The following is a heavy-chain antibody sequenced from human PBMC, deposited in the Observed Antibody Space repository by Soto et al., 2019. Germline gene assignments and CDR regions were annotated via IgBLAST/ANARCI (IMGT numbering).Heavy chain of an antibody. Sequence: SETLSLTCAVYGGSFSGYYWSWIRQPPGKGLEWIGEINHSGSTNYNPSLKSRVTISVDTSKNQFSLKLSSVTAADTAVYYCARGQLRGYSYGLNFDYWGQGTLATVSS. J-gene: IGHJ4*02. CDR1: GGSFSGYY. V-gene: IGHV4-34*01. CDR3: ARGQLRGYSYGLNFDY. CDR2: INHSGST. D-gene: IGHD5-18*01.